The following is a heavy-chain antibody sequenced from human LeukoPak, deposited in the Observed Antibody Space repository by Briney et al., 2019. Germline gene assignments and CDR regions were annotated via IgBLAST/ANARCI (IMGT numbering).Heavy chain of an antibody. V-gene: IGHV3-48*02. CDR1: GFTFSSYS. D-gene: IGHD3-22*01. Sequence: GGSLRLSCAASGFTFSSYSMNRVRQAPGKGLEWVSYISSSSSTIYYADSVKGRFTISRDNAKNSLYLQMNSLRDEDTAVYYCATHSGYYDSSGYPGYWGQGTLVTVSS. J-gene: IGHJ4*02. CDR2: ISSSSSTI. CDR3: ATHSGYYDSSGYPGY.